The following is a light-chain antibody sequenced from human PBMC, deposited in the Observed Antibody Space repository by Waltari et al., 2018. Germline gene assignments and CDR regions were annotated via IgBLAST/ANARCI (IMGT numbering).Light chain of an antibody. CDR3: QQGNSNPPT. CDR2: YAN. V-gene: IGKV1-39*01. J-gene: IGKJ4*01. Sequence: DIQMSQSPSSLSASVGDRVTITCRASQGISSYLNWYQQKPGKAPKLLIYYANSLASGVPSRFSGSGSGTEFTLTISSLQPEDFATYYCQQGNSNPPTFGGGTKVEIK. CDR1: QGISSY.